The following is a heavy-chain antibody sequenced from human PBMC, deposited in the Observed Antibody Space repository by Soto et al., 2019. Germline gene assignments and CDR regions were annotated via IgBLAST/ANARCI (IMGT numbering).Heavy chain of an antibody. CDR1: GYRFNTYG. Sequence: ASVKVSCKASGYRFNTYGITWVRQAPGQGLEWMGWITAYNGHTNSAQKLQDRVTMTTDISTSTAYMELRSLRSDDTAVYYCARGQGEYCSGGSCYANYYFHGLDVWGHGTTVTVPS. D-gene: IGHD2-15*01. CDR2: ITAYNGHT. CDR3: ARGQGEYCSGGSCYANYYFHGLDV. J-gene: IGHJ6*02. V-gene: IGHV1-18*01.